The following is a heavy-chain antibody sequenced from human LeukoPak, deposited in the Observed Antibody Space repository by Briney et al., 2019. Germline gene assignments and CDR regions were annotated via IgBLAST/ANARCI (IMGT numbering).Heavy chain of an antibody. CDR3: ARVYSGYGDFDY. D-gene: IGHD5-12*01. CDR1: GGTFSSYA. CDR2: IIPIFGTA. Sequence: SVEVSCKASGGTFSSYAISWVRQAPGQGREWMGGIIPIFGTANYAQKLQGRVTITADESTSTAYMELSSLRSEDTAVYYRARVYSGYGDFDYWGQGTLVTVSS. V-gene: IGHV1-69*13. J-gene: IGHJ4*02.